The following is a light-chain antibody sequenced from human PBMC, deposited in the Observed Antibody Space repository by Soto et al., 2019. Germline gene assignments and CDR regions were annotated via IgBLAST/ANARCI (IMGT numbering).Light chain of an antibody. Sequence: QSVLTQPPSASGTPGQRVIISCSGSSSNIGTNYVSWYQQLPGTAPKLLIYDNNKRPSGIPDRFSGSKSGTSATLGITGLQTGDEADYYCGTWDSSLSAWVFGGGTKLTVL. V-gene: IGLV1-51*01. CDR2: DNN. J-gene: IGLJ3*02. CDR3: GTWDSSLSAWV. CDR1: SSNIGTNY.